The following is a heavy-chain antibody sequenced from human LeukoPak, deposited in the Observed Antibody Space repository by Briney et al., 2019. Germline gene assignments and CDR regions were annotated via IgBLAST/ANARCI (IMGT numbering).Heavy chain of an antibody. CDR1: GFTFSSYS. CDR2: ISSSSSYI. V-gene: IGHV3-21*01. D-gene: IGHD3-10*01. CDR3: ARAQWFGELLSTYMDV. Sequence: PGGSLRLSCAASGFTFSSYSVNWVRQAPGKGLEWVSSISSSSSYIYYADSVKGRFTISRDNAKNSLYLQMNSLRAEDTAVYYCARAQWFGELLSTYMDVWGKGTTVTVSS. J-gene: IGHJ6*03.